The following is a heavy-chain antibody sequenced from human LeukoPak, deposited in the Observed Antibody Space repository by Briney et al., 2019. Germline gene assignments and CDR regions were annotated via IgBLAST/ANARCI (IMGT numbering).Heavy chain of an antibody. Sequence: SVKVSCKASGGTFSRYAISWVRQAPGQGLEWMGGIIPIFGTANLAQKFQGRVTITADESTSTAYMELSSLRSEDTAVYYCARLPLTGYSRGYYYGMDVWGQGTTVTVSS. D-gene: IGHD3-9*01. V-gene: IGHV1-69*01. CDR3: ARLPLTGYSRGYYYGMDV. CDR2: IIPIFGTA. J-gene: IGHJ6*02. CDR1: GGTFSRYA.